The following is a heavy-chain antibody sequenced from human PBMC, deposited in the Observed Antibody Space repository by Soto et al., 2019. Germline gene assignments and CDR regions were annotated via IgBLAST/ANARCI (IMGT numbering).Heavy chain of an antibody. Sequence: KPSETLSLTCTVSGGSISSYYWSWLRQPPGKGLEWIGYIYYSGSTNYNPSLKSRVTISVDTSKNQFSLKLSSVTAADTAVYYCAGSGVGRPPGAAFDIWGQGTMVTVSS. CDR1: GGSISSYY. CDR2: IYYSGST. D-gene: IGHD1-26*01. J-gene: IGHJ3*02. V-gene: IGHV4-59*01. CDR3: AGSGVGRPPGAAFDI.